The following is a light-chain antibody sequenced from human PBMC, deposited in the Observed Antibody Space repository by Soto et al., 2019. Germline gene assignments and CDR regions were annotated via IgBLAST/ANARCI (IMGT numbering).Light chain of an antibody. CDR3: QQYGSSPPYT. V-gene: IGKV3-20*01. Sequence: VLTQSPGTLSLSPGERATLSCRASQSVSSSYLAWYQQKPGQAPRLLIYGASSRATGIPDRFSGSGSGTDFPLTISRLEPEDFAVYYCQQYGSSPPYTFGQGTKLEIK. J-gene: IGKJ2*01. CDR2: GAS. CDR1: QSVSSSY.